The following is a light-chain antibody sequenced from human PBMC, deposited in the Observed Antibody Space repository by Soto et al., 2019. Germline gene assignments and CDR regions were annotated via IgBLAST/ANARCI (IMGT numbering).Light chain of an antibody. CDR3: KQYHSHPLT. J-gene: IGKJ4*01. Sequence: DIPMTQSPSTLSASVGDRVTITCRASESISSWLAWYQQKPGKAPSLLIYKASTLEVEVPSRFSGSGSGTEFTLAISSLHPDDIATYYCKQYHSHPLTFGGGTKIEIK. V-gene: IGKV1-5*03. CDR2: KAS. CDR1: ESISSW.